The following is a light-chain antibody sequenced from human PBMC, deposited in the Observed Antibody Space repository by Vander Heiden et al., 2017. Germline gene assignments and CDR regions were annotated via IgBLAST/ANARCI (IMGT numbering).Light chain of an antibody. V-gene: IGKV3-11*01. J-gene: IGKJ2*01. Sequence: EIVLTQSPATLSLSPGERATLSCRASQSVSSYLAGYQQKPGQAPRLLMYDASNRATGITDRFSGSGSGTDFTLTISSLEPEDFAGYYGQPRRTFGQGTKVEIK. CDR3: QPRRT. CDR2: DAS. CDR1: QSVSSY.